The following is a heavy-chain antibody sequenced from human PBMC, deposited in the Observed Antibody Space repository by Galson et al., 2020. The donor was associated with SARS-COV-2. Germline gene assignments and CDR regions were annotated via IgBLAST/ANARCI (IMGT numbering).Heavy chain of an antibody. J-gene: IGHJ6*02. D-gene: IGHD6-13*01. CDR1: GFTFSSYS. Sequence: GGSLRLSCAASGFTFSSYSMNWVRQAPGKGLEWVSSISSSSSYIYYADSVKGRFTISRDNAKNSLYLQMNSLRAEDTAVYYCARDLRKWGSSWSYYGMDVWGQGTTVTVSS. CDR3: ARDLRKWGSSWSYYGMDV. V-gene: IGHV3-21*01. CDR2: ISSSSSYI.